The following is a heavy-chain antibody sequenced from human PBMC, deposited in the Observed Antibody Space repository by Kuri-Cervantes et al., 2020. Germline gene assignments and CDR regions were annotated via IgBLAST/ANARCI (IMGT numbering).Heavy chain of an antibody. CDR2: IWYDGSNK. D-gene: IGHD4-23*01. J-gene: IGHJ4*02. CDR3: AKLTRFAEEPFDY. Sequence: GGSLRLSCAASGFTFSSYGMHWVRQAPGKGLEWVAVIWYDGSNKYYADYVKGRFTISRDNSKNTLYLQMNSLRAEDTAVYYCAKLTRFAEEPFDYWGQGTLVTVSS. CDR1: GFTFSSYG. V-gene: IGHV3-33*06.